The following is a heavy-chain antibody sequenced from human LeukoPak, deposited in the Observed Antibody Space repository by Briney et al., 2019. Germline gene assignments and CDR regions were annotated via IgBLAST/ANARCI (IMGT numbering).Heavy chain of an antibody. D-gene: IGHD1-1*01. CDR3: ARDLDWNDENAFDI. J-gene: IGHJ3*02. CDR2: INPNSGGT. CDR1: GYTFTGYY. Sequence: ASVKVSCKTSGYTFTGYYIHWVRQASGQGLEWMGWINPNSGGTNYAQKFQGRVTMTRDTSISTAYMELSRLRSDDTAVYYCARDLDWNDENAFDIWGQGTMVTVSS. V-gene: IGHV1-2*02.